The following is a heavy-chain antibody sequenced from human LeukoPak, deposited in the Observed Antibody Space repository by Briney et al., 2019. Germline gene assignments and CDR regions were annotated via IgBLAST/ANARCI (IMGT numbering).Heavy chain of an antibody. V-gene: IGHV4-34*01. D-gene: IGHD6-19*01. J-gene: IGHJ4*02. CDR2: INHSGST. Sequence: SETLSLTCAVYGGSFSGYYWSWIRQPPGKGLEWIGEINHSGSTNYNPSLKSRVTISVDTSKNQFSLKLNSVTAADTAVYYCALLTQLRAGYYFDFWGQGALVAVSS. CDR1: GGSFSGYY. CDR3: ALLTQLRAGYYFDF.